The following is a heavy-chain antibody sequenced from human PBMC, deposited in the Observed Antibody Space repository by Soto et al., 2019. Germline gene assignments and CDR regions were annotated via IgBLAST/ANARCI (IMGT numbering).Heavy chain of an antibody. V-gene: IGHV3-30*18. CDR1: GFTFSSYG. CDR3: AKVDYYDSSGYFDY. CDR2: ISYDGSNK. Sequence: QVQLVESGGGVVQPRRSLRLSCAASGFTFSSYGMHWVRQAPGKGLEWVAVISYDGSNKYYADSVKGRFTISRDNSKNTLYLQMNSLRAEDTAVYYCAKVDYYDSSGYFDYWGQGTLVTVSS. D-gene: IGHD3-22*01. J-gene: IGHJ4*02.